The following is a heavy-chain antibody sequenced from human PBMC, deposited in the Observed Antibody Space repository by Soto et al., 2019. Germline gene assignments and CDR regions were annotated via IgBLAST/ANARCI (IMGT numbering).Heavy chain of an antibody. CDR2: IKQDGSAG. CDR3: TKENNGGY. CDR1: GFTFSNYW. D-gene: IGHD1-20*01. J-gene: IGHJ4*02. Sequence: EVQLVESGGGLVQPGGSLRLSCAASGFTFSNYWMTWVRQAPGKGLEWVANIKQDGSAGFYADSVKGRFTISRDNTTNSLYLQMNSLRAEDTAVYYCTKENNGGYWGQGTLVTVSS. V-gene: IGHV3-7*01.